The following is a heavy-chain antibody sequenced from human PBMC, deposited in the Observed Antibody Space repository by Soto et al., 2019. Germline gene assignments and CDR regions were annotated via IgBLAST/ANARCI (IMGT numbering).Heavy chain of an antibody. J-gene: IGHJ1*01. Sequence: SETRSLTCTVSVASMSDYYGTWIRQPPGRGLEWIGFMHSNGNANYSSSLKGRATISVDTYNNQFSLIVTSVTAADTAVYYCVNSGHHYEQVIWAQGTLVTVSS. V-gene: IGHV4-59*01. D-gene: IGHD3-22*01. CDR1: VASMSDYY. CDR3: VNSGHHYEQVI. CDR2: MHSNGNA.